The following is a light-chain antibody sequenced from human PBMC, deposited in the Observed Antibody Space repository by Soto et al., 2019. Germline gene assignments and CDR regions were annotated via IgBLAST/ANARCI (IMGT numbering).Light chain of an antibody. J-gene: IGKJ4*01. V-gene: IGKV3-15*01. Sequence: EIVMTQSPATLSVSPGERATLFCRASQTVSSIFLAWYQQKPGQAPRLLIHGASTRATGIPARFSGSGSGTEFTLPISSLQSEDFAVYYCQQYSAWPLTFGGGTKVEIK. CDR2: GAS. CDR3: QQYSAWPLT. CDR1: QTVSSI.